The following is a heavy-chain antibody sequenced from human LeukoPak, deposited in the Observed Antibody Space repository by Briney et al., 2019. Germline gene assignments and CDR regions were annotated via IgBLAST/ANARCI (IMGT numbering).Heavy chain of an antibody. Sequence: SETPSLTCAVSGGFISRSNWWSWVRQPPGKGLEWIGEIYHSGRTNYNPSLKSRVTISVDKSKNQFSLKLSSVTAADTAVYYCASPTPYSWRGLGYWGQGTLVTVSS. V-gene: IGHV4-4*02. CDR3: ASPTPYSWRGLGY. J-gene: IGHJ4*02. CDR2: IYHSGRT. D-gene: IGHD5-12*01. CDR1: GGFISRSNW.